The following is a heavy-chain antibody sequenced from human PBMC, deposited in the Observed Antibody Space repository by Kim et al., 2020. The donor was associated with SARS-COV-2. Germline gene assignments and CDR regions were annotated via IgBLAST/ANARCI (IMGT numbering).Heavy chain of an antibody. CDR3: ARRGEGPYYFDT. Sequence: ADTGKGQFTIAQDKSKNTLFLQMNSLRGDDTAVYYCARRGEGPYYFDTWGQGTLVTVSS. V-gene: IGHV3-30*07. J-gene: IGHJ4*02. D-gene: IGHD3-16*01.